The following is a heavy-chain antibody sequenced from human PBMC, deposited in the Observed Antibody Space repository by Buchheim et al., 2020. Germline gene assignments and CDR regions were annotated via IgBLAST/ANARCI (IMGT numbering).Heavy chain of an antibody. D-gene: IGHD6-19*01. V-gene: IGHV3-30*04. Sequence: QVQLVESGGGVVQPGRSLRLSCAASGFTFSSYAMHWVRQAPGKGLEWVAVISYDGSNKYYADSVKGRFTISRDNSKNTLYLQMNSLRAKDTAVYYCARGSISGWYYQNYYGMDVWGQGTT. CDR2: ISYDGSNK. CDR3: ARGSISGWYYQNYYGMDV. CDR1: GFTFSSYA. J-gene: IGHJ6*02.